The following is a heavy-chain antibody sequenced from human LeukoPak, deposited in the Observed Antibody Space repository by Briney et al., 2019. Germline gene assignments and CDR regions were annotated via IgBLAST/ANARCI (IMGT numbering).Heavy chain of an antibody. D-gene: IGHD3-22*01. V-gene: IGHV4-31*03. J-gene: IGHJ4*02. CDR3: ARGRTTNYDSSGPKEYYFDY. Sequence: SETLSLTCTVSGGSISSGGYYWSWIRQHPGKGLEGIGYIYYSGSTNYNPSLKSRVTISVDTSKNQFSLKLSSVTAADTAVYYCARGRTTNYDSSGPKEYYFDYWGQGTLVTVSS. CDR1: GGSISSGGYY. CDR2: IYYSGST.